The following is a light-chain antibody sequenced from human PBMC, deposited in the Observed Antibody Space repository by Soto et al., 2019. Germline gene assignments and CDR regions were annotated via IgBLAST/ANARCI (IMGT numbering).Light chain of an antibody. V-gene: IGKV1-5*01. J-gene: IGKJ1*01. Sequence: IHMTQSPSTLSASFGARVTLAXRASQSISSWVAWDQQQPGXAPKXXXDDXSSLERGGPSRLSGSGSGTEFTLPISSLQPEYFATYYCQQYKSYPWTFGQGTKVDIK. CDR1: QSISSW. CDR2: DXS. CDR3: QQYKSYPWT.